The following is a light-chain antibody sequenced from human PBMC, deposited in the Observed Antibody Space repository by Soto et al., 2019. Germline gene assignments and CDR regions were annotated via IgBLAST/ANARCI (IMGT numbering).Light chain of an antibody. CDR1: NIGSTS. Sequence: SYELTQPPSVSVAPGQTARITCGGNNIGSTSVHWYKQSPGQAPVLVVSDDNDRPSGIPERFSGFNSENTATLTITRVEAGDEADYYCQVWNISTDHYVFGTGTKVTV. CDR2: DDN. J-gene: IGLJ1*01. V-gene: IGLV3-21*02. CDR3: QVWNISTDHYV.